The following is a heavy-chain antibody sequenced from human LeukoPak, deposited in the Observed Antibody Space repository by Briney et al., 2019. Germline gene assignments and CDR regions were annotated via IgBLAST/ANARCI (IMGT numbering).Heavy chain of an antibody. CDR1: GYTFTGYY. CDR2: INPNSGGT. J-gene: IGHJ4*02. D-gene: IGHD3-3*01. Sequence: GASVKVSCKASGYTFTGYYMHWVRQAPGQGLERMGWINPNSGGTNYAQKFQGRVTMTRDTSISTAYMELSRLRSDDTAVYYCARGTAPDFWSGYYTSFCYFIYWGQGTLVTVSS. V-gene: IGHV1-2*02. CDR3: ARGTAPDFWSGYYTSFCYFIY.